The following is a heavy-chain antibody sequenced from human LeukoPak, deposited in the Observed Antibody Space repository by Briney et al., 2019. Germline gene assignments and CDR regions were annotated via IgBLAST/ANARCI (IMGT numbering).Heavy chain of an antibody. CDR2: LAYDGTNK. CDR1: GFTFGVYA. V-gene: IGHV3-30*04. CDR3: ARGGPLGDTNRFDF. D-gene: IGHD1-14*01. Sequence: SLRLSCTASGFTFGVYAMSWVRQPPGKGLEWVTLLAYDGTNKQYADSVKGRFTISRDNSQNTVDLQMDSLRAEDTAVYYCARGGPLGDTNRFDFWGQGILVTVSS. J-gene: IGHJ4*02.